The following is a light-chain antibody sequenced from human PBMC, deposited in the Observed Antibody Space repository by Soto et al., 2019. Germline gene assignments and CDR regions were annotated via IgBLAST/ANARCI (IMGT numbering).Light chain of an antibody. CDR1: QSVSNNY. Sequence: EIVMTQYPDTLSVSPGERATLSCRASQSVSNNYLAWYQQKPGQAPRLLIYGASNRATGIPDRFSGSGSGTDFTLTISRLEPEDFAVYYCQQYGSSGTFGQGTKVDIK. V-gene: IGKV3-20*01. CDR3: QQYGSSGT. J-gene: IGKJ1*01. CDR2: GAS.